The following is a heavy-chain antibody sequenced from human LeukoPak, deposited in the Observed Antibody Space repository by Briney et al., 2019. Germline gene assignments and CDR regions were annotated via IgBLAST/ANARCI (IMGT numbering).Heavy chain of an antibody. CDR3: ARMGAAASAFDI. J-gene: IGHJ3*02. D-gene: IGHD6-13*01. CDR1: GFSFSDYR. Sequence: GGSLRLSCAASGFSFSDYRMHWVRQAPGKGLEWVSSIITSSNYIYYADPVKGRFTISRDNAKNSLYLQMNSLRAEDTAVYYCARMGAAASAFDIWGQGTMVTVSS. CDR2: IITSSNYI. V-gene: IGHV3-21*01.